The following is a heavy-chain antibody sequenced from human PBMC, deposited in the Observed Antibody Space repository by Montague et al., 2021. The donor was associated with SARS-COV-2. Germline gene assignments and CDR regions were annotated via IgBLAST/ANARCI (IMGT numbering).Heavy chain of an antibody. CDR2: IYYTGNT. V-gene: IGHV4-4*02. J-gene: IGHJ3*02. CDR3: ARISRNSGFVGVFDI. D-gene: IGHD3-22*01. Sequence: SETLSLTCAVSDGSISSPNWWNWVRQPPGKGLEWIGEIYYTGNTNYNPSLKSPVTISADTPKNQFSLRLSSVTAADTAVYYCARISRNSGFVGVFDIWGQGTLVTVSS. CDR1: DGSISSPNW.